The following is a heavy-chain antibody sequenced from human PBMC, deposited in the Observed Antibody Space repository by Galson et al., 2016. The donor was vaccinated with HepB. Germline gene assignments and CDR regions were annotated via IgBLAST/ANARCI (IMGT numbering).Heavy chain of an antibody. CDR1: GGSISSGGYY. CDR2: IHYSGST. J-gene: IGHJ3*01. Sequence: TLSLTCNVSGGSISSGGYYWSWIRQHPGKGLEWIGYIHYSGSTFYNPSLKSRGSISVDTSKNQFSLRLSSVTAADTAVYYCATQASGGYYGAFDFWGQGTMVTVSS. CDR3: ATQASGGYYGAFDF. D-gene: IGHD6-19*01. V-gene: IGHV4-31*03.